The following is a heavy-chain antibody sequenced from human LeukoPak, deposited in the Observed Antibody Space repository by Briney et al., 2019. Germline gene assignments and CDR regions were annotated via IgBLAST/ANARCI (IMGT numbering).Heavy chain of an antibody. CDR3: ARGFPTNGPVGFFGVVRYHYGMDV. D-gene: IGHD3-3*01. CDR1: GGSFSGNY. V-gene: IGHV4-34*01. Sequence: PSETLSLTCVVYGGSFSGNYWSWIRQPPGKGLEWIGEINHSGSTNYNPSLKSRVTITVDTSKNQFSLKLRSVTAADTAVYYCARGFPTNGPVGFFGVVRYHYGMDVWGQGTTVTVSS. CDR2: INHSGST. J-gene: IGHJ6*02.